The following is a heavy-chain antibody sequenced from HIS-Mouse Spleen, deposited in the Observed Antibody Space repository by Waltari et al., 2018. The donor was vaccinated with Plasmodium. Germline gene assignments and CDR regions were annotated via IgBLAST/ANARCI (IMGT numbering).Heavy chain of an antibody. CDR1: GSTFISYW. CDR3: ASSWYWYFDL. CDR2: IKQDGSEK. Sequence: EVQLVESGGGLVQHGGSLRLSCAASGSTFISYWMSWVRQAPGKVLKWVANIKQDGSEKYYVDSVKGRFTIARDNAKNSLYLQMNSLRAEDTAVYYCASSWYWYFDLWGRGTLVTVSS. V-gene: IGHV3-7*01. D-gene: IGHD6-13*01. J-gene: IGHJ2*01.